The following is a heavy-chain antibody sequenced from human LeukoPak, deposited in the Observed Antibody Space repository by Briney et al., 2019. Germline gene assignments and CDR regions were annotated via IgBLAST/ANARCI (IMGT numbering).Heavy chain of an antibody. D-gene: IGHD3-9*01. V-gene: IGHV3-7*01. CDR3: ARVPQKYFDWLLLFDY. Sequence: GGSLRLSCAASGFTFSSYWMSWVRQAPGKGLEWVANIKQDGSAKYYVDSVKGRFTISRDNAKNSLYLQMNSLRAEDTAVYYCARVPQKYFDWLLLFDYWGQGTLVTVSS. CDR1: GFTFSSYW. J-gene: IGHJ4*02. CDR2: IKQDGSAK.